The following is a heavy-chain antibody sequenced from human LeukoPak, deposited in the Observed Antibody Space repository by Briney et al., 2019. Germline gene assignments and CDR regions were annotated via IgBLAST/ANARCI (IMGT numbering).Heavy chain of an antibody. CDR1: GFTFDDYA. CDR3: AKDKLDIVATITIGYFDY. CDR2: ISWNSGSI. J-gene: IGHJ4*02. Sequence: PGGSLRLSCAASGFTFDDYAMHWVRHAPGKGLEWVSGISWNSGSIGYADSVKGRFTISRGNAKNSLYLQMNSLRAEDTALYYCAKDKLDIVATITIGYFDYWGQGTLVTVSS. V-gene: IGHV3-9*01. D-gene: IGHD5-12*01.